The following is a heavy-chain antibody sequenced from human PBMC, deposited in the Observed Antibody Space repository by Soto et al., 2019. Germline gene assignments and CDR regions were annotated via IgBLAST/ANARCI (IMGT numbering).Heavy chain of an antibody. CDR2: INAGNGNT. Sequence: ASVKVSCKASGYTFTSYAMHWVHQAPGQRLECMGWINAGNGNTKYPQKFQGRVTITADESTSTAYMELSSLRSEDTAVYYCASMKGCSGGSCYSGGPIDYWGQGTLVTVSS. CDR1: GYTFTSYA. D-gene: IGHD2-15*01. J-gene: IGHJ4*02. V-gene: IGHV1-3*01. CDR3: ASMKGCSGGSCYSGGPIDY.